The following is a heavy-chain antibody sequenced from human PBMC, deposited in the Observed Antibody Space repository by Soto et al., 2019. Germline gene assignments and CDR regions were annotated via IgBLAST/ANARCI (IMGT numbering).Heavy chain of an antibody. D-gene: IGHD2-21*01. CDR1: GFTFSSYG. Sequence: QVQLVESGGGVVQPGRSLRLSCAASGFTFSSYGMHWVRQAPGKGLEWVAVIWYDGSNKYYADSVKGRFTISRDNSKNTLYLQMNRLRAEDTAVYYCARGSGSKGEGYMDVWGKGTTVTVSS. J-gene: IGHJ6*03. CDR2: IWYDGSNK. V-gene: IGHV3-33*01. CDR3: ARGSGSKGEGYMDV.